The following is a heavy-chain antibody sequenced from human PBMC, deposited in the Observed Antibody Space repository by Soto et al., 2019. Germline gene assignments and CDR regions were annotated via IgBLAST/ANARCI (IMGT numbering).Heavy chain of an antibody. CDR1: GFTFSSYA. Sequence: GGSLRLSCAASGFTFSSYAMSWVRQAPGKGLEWVSAISGSGGSTYYADSVKGRFTISRDNSKNTLYLQMNSLRAEDTAVYYCARQSGRSSLFFDYWGQGTLVTVSS. V-gene: IGHV3-23*01. D-gene: IGHD1-26*01. CDR3: ARQSGRSSLFFDY. J-gene: IGHJ4*02. CDR2: ISGSGGST.